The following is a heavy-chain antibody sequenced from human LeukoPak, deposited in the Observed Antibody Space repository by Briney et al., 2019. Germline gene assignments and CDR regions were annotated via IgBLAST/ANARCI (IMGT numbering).Heavy chain of an antibody. V-gene: IGHV1-2*02. CDR1: GYTFTGYY. J-gene: IGHJ3*02. D-gene: IGHD5-18*01. CDR2: INPNSGGT. CDR3: ARGYSYGYRGLSDAFDI. Sequence: ASVKVSCKASGYTFTGYYMHWVRQAPGQGHEWMGWINPNSGGTNYAQKFQGRVTMTRDTSISTAYMELSRLRSDDTAVYYCARGYSYGYRGLSDAFDIWGQGTMVTVSS.